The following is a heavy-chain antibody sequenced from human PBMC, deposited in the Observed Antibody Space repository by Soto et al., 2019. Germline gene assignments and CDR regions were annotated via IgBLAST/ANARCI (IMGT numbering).Heavy chain of an antibody. J-gene: IGHJ4*02. CDR2: INSDGSST. CDR3: AGGGLTGTTRPYFDY. CDR1: GFSFSGYW. Sequence: EVQLVESGGGLVQPGGSLRLSCVDSGFSFSGYWMHWVRQAPGKGLVWVSRINSDGSSTSYADSVKGRFTISRDNAKNTLYLQIKSMSTEHTVVYYCAGGGLTGTTRPYFDYWGQGTLVTVSS. D-gene: IGHD1-7*01. V-gene: IGHV3-74*01.